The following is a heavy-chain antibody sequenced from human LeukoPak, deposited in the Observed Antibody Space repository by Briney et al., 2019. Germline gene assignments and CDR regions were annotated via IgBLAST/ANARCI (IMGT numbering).Heavy chain of an antibody. CDR2: IYYSGST. CDR1: GGSISNYY. CDR3: ASSYYYDSSGYYYYYYYYGMDV. Sequence: PSETLSLTCTVSGGSISNYYWSWIRQPPGKGLGWIGYIYYSGSTNYNPSLKSRVTISVDTSKNQFSLKLSSVTAADTAVYYCASSYYYDSSGYYYYYYYYGMDVWGQGTTVTVSS. V-gene: IGHV4-59*08. J-gene: IGHJ6*02. D-gene: IGHD3-22*01.